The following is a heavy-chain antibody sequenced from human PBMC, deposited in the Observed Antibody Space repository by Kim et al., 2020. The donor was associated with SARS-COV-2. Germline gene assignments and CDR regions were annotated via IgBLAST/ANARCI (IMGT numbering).Heavy chain of an antibody. J-gene: IGHJ4*01. CDR3: AKRGVDAVMGRLCDY. Sequence: RGSLRLSCAASGFTFSTYGMSWVRQAPGKGLEWVSAITGNGAVTYYADSVQGRFAISRDNSKNTLYLQMNSLRAEDTAIYYCAKRGVDAVMGRLCDYWG. V-gene: IGHV3-23*01. CDR2: ITGNGAVT. D-gene: IGHD5-18*01. CDR1: GFTFSTYG.